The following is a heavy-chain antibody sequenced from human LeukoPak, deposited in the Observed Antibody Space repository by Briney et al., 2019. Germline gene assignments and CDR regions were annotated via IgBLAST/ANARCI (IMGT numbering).Heavy chain of an antibody. D-gene: IGHD2-15*01. Sequence: KPSETLSLTCAVYGGSFSGYYWSWIRQPPGKGLEWIGEINHSGSTNYNPSLKSRVTISVDTSKNQFSLKLSSVTAADTAVYYCARGGGYCSVGSCYSWYYFDYWGQGTLVTVSS. CDR1: GGSFSGYY. CDR2: INHSGST. CDR3: ARGGGYCSVGSCYSWYYFDY. J-gene: IGHJ4*02. V-gene: IGHV4-34*01.